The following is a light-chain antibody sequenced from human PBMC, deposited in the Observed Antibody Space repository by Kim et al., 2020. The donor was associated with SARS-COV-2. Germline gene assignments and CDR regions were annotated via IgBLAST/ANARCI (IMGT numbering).Light chain of an antibody. Sequence: SVSPGERATLSCSASQSVSGNLAWYQHKPGQAPRLFIYGASTRATGIPARFRGSGSGTEFTLTITSLQSEDFAVYYCQQYNKWPYTFGQGTKLEI. J-gene: IGKJ2*01. CDR3: QQYNKWPYT. CDR2: GAS. V-gene: IGKV3-15*01. CDR1: QSVSGN.